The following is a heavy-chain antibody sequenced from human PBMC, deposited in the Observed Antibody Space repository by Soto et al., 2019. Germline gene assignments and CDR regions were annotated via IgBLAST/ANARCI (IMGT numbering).Heavy chain of an antibody. CDR3: ARSIAFHGGVHYYYYGMDV. J-gene: IGHJ6*02. CDR1: GYSFTIYC. D-gene: IGHD2-8*02. CDR2: IYPGDSDT. V-gene: IGHV5-51*01. Sequence: GESLKISCKCSGYSFTIYCIGLVLQMPGKGLEWMGIIYPGDSDTRYSPSFQGQVTISADKSISTAYLQWSSLKASDTAMYYCARSIAFHGGVHYYYYGMDVWGQGTTVTVSS.